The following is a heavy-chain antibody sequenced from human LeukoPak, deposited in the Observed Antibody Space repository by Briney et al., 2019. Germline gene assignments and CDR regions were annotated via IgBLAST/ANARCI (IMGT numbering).Heavy chain of an antibody. Sequence: GGSLRLSCEASGFTFSSYAMSWVRQAPGKGLEWVSAISGSGGSTYYADSVKGRFTISRDNSKNTLYLQMNSLRAEDTAVYYCAKDRAYCGGDCYSAPFDYWGQGTLVTVSS. CDR2: ISGSGGST. J-gene: IGHJ4*02. CDR1: GFTFSSYA. D-gene: IGHD2-21*02. CDR3: AKDRAYCGGDCYSAPFDY. V-gene: IGHV3-23*01.